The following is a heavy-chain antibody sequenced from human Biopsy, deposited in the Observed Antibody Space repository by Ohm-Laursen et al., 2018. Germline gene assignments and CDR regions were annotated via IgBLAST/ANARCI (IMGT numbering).Heavy chain of an antibody. J-gene: IGHJ4*02. CDR2: INPNSGDT. CDR1: GYPFSNYY. D-gene: IGHD6-13*01. V-gene: IGHV1-2*06. Sequence: ASVKVSCKVSGYPFSNYYLFWVRQAPGQGLEWMGRINPNSGDTVFARNFQGRVTMTRDTAISTVYMDLRNLRPDDTAVYFCARMEQPHDYWGQGTLVTVSS. CDR3: ARMEQPHDY.